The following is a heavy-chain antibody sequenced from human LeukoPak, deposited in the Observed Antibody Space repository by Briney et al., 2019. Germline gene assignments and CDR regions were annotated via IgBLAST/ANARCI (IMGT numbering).Heavy chain of an antibody. D-gene: IGHD3-3*01. CDR2: IYYSGST. V-gene: IGHV4-39*07. CDR3: ARVFGHYDFWSGYYVTGFDY. CDR1: GGSISSSSYC. Sequence: SETLSLTCTVSGGSISSSSYCWGWIRQPPGKGLEWIGSIYYSGSTYYNPSLKSRVTISVDTSKNQFSLKLSSVTAADTAVYYCARVFGHYDFWSGYYVTGFDYWGQGTLVTVSS. J-gene: IGHJ4*02.